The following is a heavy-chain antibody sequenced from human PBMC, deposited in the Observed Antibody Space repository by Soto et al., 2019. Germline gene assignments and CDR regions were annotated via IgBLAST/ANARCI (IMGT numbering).Heavy chain of an antibody. CDR2: IYYSGST. V-gene: IGHV4-39*01. CDR1: GGSISSSSYY. CDR3: ASAYGDYVWYFDL. D-gene: IGHD4-17*01. Sequence: QLQLQESGPGLVKPSETLSLTCTVSGGSISSSSYYWGWIRQPPGKGLEWIGSIYYSGSTYYNPSLKSRVTISVDTSKNQFSLKLSSVTAADTAVYYCASAYGDYVWYFDLWGRGTLVTVSS. J-gene: IGHJ2*01.